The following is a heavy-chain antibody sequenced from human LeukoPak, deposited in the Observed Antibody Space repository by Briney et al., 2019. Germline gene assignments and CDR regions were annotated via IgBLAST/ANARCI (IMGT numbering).Heavy chain of an antibody. V-gene: IGHV1-2*02. Sequence: GASVKVSCKASGYTFSGYYMHWVRQAPGQGLEWMGWINPNSGGTNYAQKSQGRVTMTRDTSISTAYMELSRLRSDDTAVYYCARDQTTVTIPDYYYYMDVWGKGTTVTVSS. CDR3: ARDQTTVTIPDYYYYMDV. CDR2: INPNSGGT. D-gene: IGHD4-17*01. J-gene: IGHJ6*03. CDR1: GYTFSGYY.